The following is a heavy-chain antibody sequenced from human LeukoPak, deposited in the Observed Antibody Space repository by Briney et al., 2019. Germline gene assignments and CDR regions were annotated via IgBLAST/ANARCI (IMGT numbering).Heavy chain of an antibody. D-gene: IGHD3-3*01. CDR1: GFRFCSYT. CDR3: ATDPYDFWSGYHGLYFDS. CDR2: ISSTSRYI. V-gene: IGHV3-21*01. Sequence: GGSLRLSCAGSGFRFCSYTMNWLRQAPGRGPEWVSSISSTSRYIYYADSVKGRFTVSRDFTESSLYLQMNSLTVDDTAVYYCATDPYDFWSGYHGLYFDSWGQGTLVTVSS. J-gene: IGHJ4*02.